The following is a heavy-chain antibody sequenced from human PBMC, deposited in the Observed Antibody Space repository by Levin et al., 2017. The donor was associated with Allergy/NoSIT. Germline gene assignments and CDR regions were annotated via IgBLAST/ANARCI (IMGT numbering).Heavy chain of an antibody. V-gene: IGHV4-39*07. CDR3: AGKSSNYFCDF. CDR2: VYYSGST. J-gene: IGHJ4*02. Sequence: SETLSLTCTVSGGSIRNKSFYWGWVRQPPGKALEWIGSVYYSGSTPYNPALRSRVTVSVDTSKAQFSLELRSVTAADTAFYYCAGKSSNYFCDFWGRGTLVTVSS. D-gene: IGHD4-11*01. CDR1: GGSIRNKSFY.